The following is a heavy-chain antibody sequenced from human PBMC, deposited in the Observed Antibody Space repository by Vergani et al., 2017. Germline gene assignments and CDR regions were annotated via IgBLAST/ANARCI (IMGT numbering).Heavy chain of an antibody. Sequence: EVQLLESGGGLVQPGGSLRLSCAASGFTFSSYWMSWVRQAPGKGLEWVANIKQDGSEKYYVDSVKGRFTISRDNAKNSLYLQMNSLRAEDTAVYYCARDGPMTIVGATVGLFWNDYWGQGTLVTVSS. CDR3: ARDGPMTIVGATVGLFWNDY. CDR2: IKQDGSEK. D-gene: IGHD1-26*01. CDR1: GFTFSSYW. V-gene: IGHV3-7*03. J-gene: IGHJ4*02.